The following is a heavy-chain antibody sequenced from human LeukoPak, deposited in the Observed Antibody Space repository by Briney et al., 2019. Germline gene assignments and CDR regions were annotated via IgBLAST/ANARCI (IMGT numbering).Heavy chain of an antibody. CDR3: ARTYRTGRIYYFDY. CDR2: ISSTGSYI. J-gene: IGHJ4*02. CDR1: GFTFGDSA. Sequence: GGSLRLSCTASGFTFGDSAMSWVRQAPGKGLEWVSSISSTGSYIYYADSVKGRFTISRDNAKNSLYLLMNSLRAEDTAVYYCARTYRTGRIYYFDYWGQGTLVTVSS. D-gene: IGHD1-14*01. V-gene: IGHV3-21*01.